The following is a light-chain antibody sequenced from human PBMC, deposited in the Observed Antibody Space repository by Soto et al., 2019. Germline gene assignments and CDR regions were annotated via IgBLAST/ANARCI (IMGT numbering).Light chain of an antibody. V-gene: IGKV3-20*01. J-gene: IGKJ4*01. Sequence: EIVLTQSPGTLSLSPGERATLSCRASQIVRSTYLAWFQQKPGQAPRLLIYVASTRATGIPDRFSGSGSGTDFTLTISGLEPDDFALYYCQQYGVTPPNTFGGGTKVAV. CDR2: VAS. CDR3: QQYGVTPPNT. CDR1: QIVRSTY.